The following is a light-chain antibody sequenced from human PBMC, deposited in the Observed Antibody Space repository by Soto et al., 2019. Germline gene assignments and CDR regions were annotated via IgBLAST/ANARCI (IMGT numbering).Light chain of an antibody. Sequence: DIVMTQSPDSLAASLGERATINCKSTQSGLYSSNNKNYLTWFQQKPGQPPKLLIYWASTRESGVPDRFSGSGSGTDFTLTISSLQAEDVAVYYCQQYYSSPYTFGQGTKVDI. V-gene: IGKV4-1*01. CDR1: QSGLYSSNNKNY. CDR2: WAS. CDR3: QQYYSSPYT. J-gene: IGKJ2*01.